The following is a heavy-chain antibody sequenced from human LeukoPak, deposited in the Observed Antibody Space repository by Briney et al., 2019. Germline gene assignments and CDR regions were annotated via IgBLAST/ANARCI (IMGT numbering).Heavy chain of an antibody. V-gene: IGHV3-23*01. D-gene: IGHD3-9*01. J-gene: IGHJ5*02. Sequence: GGSLRLSCAASGFTFSSYGMNWVRQAPGKGLEWVSGIGGRDGVTTYYTSSVKGRFTISRDNSKNTLYLQMKSLRAEDTAIYYCAKMRYYDILTGYLNCFDPWGQGTLVSVSS. CDR3: AKMRYYDILTGYLNCFDP. CDR1: GFTFSSYG. CDR2: IGGRDGVTT.